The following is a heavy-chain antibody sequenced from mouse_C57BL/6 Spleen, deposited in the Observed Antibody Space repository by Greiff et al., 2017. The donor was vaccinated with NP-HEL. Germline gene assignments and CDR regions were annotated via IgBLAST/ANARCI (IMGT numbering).Heavy chain of an antibody. D-gene: IGHD1-2*01. V-gene: IGHV1-76*01. CDR1: GYTFTDYY. Sequence: VQLQQSGAELVRPGASVKLSCKASGYTFTDYYINWVKQRPGQGLEWIARIYPGSGNTYYNEKFKGKATLTAEKSSSTAYMQLSSLTSEDSAVYFCARGAATSFDYWGQGTTLTVSS. CDR3: ARGAATSFDY. J-gene: IGHJ2*01. CDR2: IYPGSGNT.